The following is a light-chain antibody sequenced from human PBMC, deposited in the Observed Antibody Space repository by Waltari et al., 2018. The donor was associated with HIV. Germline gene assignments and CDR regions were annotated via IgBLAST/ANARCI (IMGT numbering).Light chain of an antibody. V-gene: IGKV1-39*01. Sequence: DIQLTQSPSSLSASVGDRVTITCRASQSISSYLNWYQVKPGTAPNLLIYAASSSQSGVPSRFSGSGSGTDFTLTISSLQPEDFATYFCQQSYSTPQTFGQGTRVEVK. CDR3: QQSYSTPQT. CDR2: AAS. J-gene: IGKJ1*01. CDR1: QSISSY.